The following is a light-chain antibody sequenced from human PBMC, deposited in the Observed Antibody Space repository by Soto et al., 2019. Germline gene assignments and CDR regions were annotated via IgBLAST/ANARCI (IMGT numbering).Light chain of an antibody. J-gene: IGLJ6*01. V-gene: IGLV1-47*02. Sequence: QCERTRPASASGTDVQGASITSNEGDSNIGSNSVYWYQHLPRMAPKLLIYYSNQRPSGVPDRFSGSRSGTSASLAIVGLLSEDEAMYYCVACGAGMTACVFGSARKVTGL. CDR3: VACGAGMTACV. CDR2: YSN. CDR1: DSNIGSNS.